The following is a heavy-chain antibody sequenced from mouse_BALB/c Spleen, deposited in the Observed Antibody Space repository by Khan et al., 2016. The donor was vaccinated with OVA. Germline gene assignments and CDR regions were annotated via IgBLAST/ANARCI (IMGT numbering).Heavy chain of an antibody. D-gene: IGHD1-1*01. CDR3: ARRGLRWDFDY. J-gene: IGHJ2*01. CDR2: INPSTGYT. V-gene: IGHV1-7*01. Sequence: QVQLQQSGAELAKPGASVKMSCKASGYTFINYWILWVKQRPGQGLEWIGYINPSTGYTEYNQNVKDKATLTADKSYSTAYMQLSSLTSEDSAVYDCARRGLRWDFDYWGQGTTLTVSS. CDR1: GYTFINYW.